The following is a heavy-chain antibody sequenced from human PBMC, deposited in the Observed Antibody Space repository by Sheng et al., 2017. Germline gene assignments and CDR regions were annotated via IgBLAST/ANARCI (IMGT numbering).Heavy chain of an antibody. CDR1: GFTFSSYS. V-gene: IGHV3-21*01. J-gene: IGHJ6*03. D-gene: IGHD2-15*01. CDR3: ARDHADIVVVAYYYYYMDV. CDR2: ISSSSSYI. Sequence: EVQLVESGGGLVKPGGSLRLSCAASGFTFSSYSMNWVRQAPGKGLEWVSSISSSSSYIYYADSVKGRFTISRDNAKNSLYLQMNSLRAEDTAVYYCARDHADIVVVAYYYYYMDVWGKGTTVTVSS.